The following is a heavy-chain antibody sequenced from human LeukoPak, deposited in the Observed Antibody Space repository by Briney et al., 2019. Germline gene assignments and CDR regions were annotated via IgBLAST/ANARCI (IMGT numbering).Heavy chain of an antibody. J-gene: IGHJ3*02. Sequence: PGGSLRLSCAASGFTFSSYAMSWVRQAPGKGLEWVSAISGSGGSTYYADSVKGRFTISRDNSKNTLYLQMNSLRAEDTAVYYCAKEELYCGGDCYAFDIWGQGTMVTVSS. D-gene: IGHD2-21*01. CDR2: ISGSGGST. V-gene: IGHV3-23*01. CDR3: AKEELYCGGDCYAFDI. CDR1: GFTFSSYA.